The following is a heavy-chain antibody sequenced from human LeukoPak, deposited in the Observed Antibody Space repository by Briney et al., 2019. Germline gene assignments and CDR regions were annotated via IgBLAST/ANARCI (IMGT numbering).Heavy chain of an antibody. V-gene: IGHV4-39*01. D-gene: IGHD6-13*01. CDR1: GFTFSSFY. J-gene: IGHJ4*02. CDR3: ARHEIAGDY. CDR2: IYYSGST. Sequence: GSLRLSCAASGFTFSSFYMHWVRQPPGKGLEWIGSIYYSGSTYYNPSLKRRVTISVDTSKNQFSLKLSSVTAADTAVYYCARHEIAGDYWGQGTLVTVSS.